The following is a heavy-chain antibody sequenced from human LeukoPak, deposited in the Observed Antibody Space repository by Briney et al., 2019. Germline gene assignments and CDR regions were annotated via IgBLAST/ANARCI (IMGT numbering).Heavy chain of an antibody. Sequence: PGGSLRLSCAASEFTFSSYGMHWVRQAPGKGLEWVAFIRYDGSNKYYADSVKGRFTISRDNSKNTLYLQMNSLRAEDTAVYYCAKDFGVGDQTDYWGQGTLVTVSS. CDR1: EFTFSSYG. CDR2: IRYDGSNK. D-gene: IGHD3-3*01. CDR3: AKDFGVGDQTDY. J-gene: IGHJ4*02. V-gene: IGHV3-30*02.